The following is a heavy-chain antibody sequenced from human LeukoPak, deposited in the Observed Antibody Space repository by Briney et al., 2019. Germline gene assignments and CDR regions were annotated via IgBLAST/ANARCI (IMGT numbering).Heavy chain of an antibody. CDR2: ISNNGGST. Sequence: GGSLRLSCAASGFTFSRYSMHWVRQAPAKGLEYVSAISNNGGSTYYAKSVKGRFTISRDNSKNTLYLQMGSLRAEDMAVYYCARTSIAAREADYWGQGTLVTVSS. CDR3: ARTSIAAREADY. V-gene: IGHV3-64*01. D-gene: IGHD6-6*01. CDR1: GFTFSRYS. J-gene: IGHJ4*02.